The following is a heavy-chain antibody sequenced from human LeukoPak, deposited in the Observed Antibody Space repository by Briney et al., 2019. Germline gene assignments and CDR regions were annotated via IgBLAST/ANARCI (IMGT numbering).Heavy chain of an antibody. V-gene: IGHV4-59*01. CDR1: GGSISSYY. CDR2: IYYSGST. CDR3: ARMDDYYDSSGLDY. D-gene: IGHD3-22*01. J-gene: IGHJ4*02. Sequence: PSETLSLTCTVSGGSISSYYWSWIRQPPGKGLEWIGYIYYSGSTNYNPSLKSRVTISVDTSKNQFSLKLSSVTAADTAMYYCARMDDYYDSSGLDYWGQGTLVTVSS.